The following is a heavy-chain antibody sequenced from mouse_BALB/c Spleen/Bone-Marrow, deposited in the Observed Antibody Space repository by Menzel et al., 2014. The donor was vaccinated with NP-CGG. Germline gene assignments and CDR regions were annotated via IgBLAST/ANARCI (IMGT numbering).Heavy chain of an antibody. D-gene: IGHD2-1*01. CDR2: ISSGSSTI. CDR1: GFTFSSFG. Sequence: EVMLVESGGGLVQPGGSRKLSCAASGFTFSSFGMHWVRRAPEKGLEWVAYISSGSSTIYYADTVKGRFTISRDNPKNTLFLQMTSLRSEDTAMYYCARSRGNYLYYAMDYWGQGTSVTVSS. J-gene: IGHJ4*01. CDR3: ARSRGNYLYYAMDY. V-gene: IGHV5-17*02.